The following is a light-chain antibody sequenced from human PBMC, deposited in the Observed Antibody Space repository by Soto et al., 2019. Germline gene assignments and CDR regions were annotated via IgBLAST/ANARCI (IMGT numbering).Light chain of an antibody. J-gene: IGKJ4*01. CDR2: DTS. V-gene: IGKV3-15*01. Sequence: EVVMTQSPSNLSLSPGAGATLSCRASQGIGDNLAWYQQKPGETPRLLIYDTSIRATGVPARFSGSRSGAEFTLTISGLQSEDVEVYYCQHYVTWPLTFGGGTKLDIK. CDR3: QHYVTWPLT. CDR1: QGIGDN.